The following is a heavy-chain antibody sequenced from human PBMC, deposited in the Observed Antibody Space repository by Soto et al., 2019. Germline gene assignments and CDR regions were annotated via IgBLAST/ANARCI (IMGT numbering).Heavy chain of an antibody. CDR3: TTQFFLSSRKPHEDV. J-gene: IGHJ6*02. CDR1: GFTFGNYA. Sequence: GGALRLSCEASGFTFGNYAMTWVRQGPGRGLEWVSALSGSSLNTYYADSVKGRFTISRDNSKNTMYLEMNSLRVDDTAVYYCTTQFFLSSRKPHEDVWGQVTPVPVSS. V-gene: IGHV3-23*01. CDR2: LSGSSLNT.